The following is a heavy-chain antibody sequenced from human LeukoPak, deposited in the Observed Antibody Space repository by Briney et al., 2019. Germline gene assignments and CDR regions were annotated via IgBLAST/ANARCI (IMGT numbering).Heavy chain of an antibody. V-gene: IGHV1-69*04. D-gene: IGHD2-15*01. Sequence: ASVKVSCKASVGTFSSYAISWVRQAPGQGLEWMGGIIPILGIANYAQKFQGRVTITADKSTSTAYMELSSLRSEDTAVYYCARPAYCSGGSCYALYFDYWGQGTLVTVSS. CDR3: ARPAYCSGGSCYALYFDY. CDR1: VGTFSSYA. J-gene: IGHJ4*02. CDR2: IIPILGIA.